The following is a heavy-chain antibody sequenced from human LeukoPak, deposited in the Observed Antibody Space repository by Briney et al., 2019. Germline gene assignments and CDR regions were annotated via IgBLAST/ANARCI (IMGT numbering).Heavy chain of an antibody. CDR3: VKIAPDLP. V-gene: IGHV3-53*01. J-gene: IGHJ5*02. D-gene: IGHD2-21*01. CDR2: IYSGGST. CDR1: GFTVSSNY. Sequence: GGSLRLSCAASGFTVSSNYMSWVRQAPGKGLEWVSVIYSGGSTYYADSVKGRFTISRDNSKNSLYLQMNSLRADDTAVYYCVKIAPDLPWGQGTLVTVS.